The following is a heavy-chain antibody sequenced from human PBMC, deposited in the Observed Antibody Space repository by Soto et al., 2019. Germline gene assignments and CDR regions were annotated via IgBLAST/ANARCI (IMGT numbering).Heavy chain of an antibody. CDR2: ISGSGGST. J-gene: IGHJ4*02. Sequence: GSLRLSCGASGFTFSSYAMSWVRQAPGKGLEWVSAISGSGGSTYYADSVKGRFTISRDNSKNTLYLQMNSLRAEDTAVYYCAKDRGYSSGWYGYWGQGTLVTVYS. V-gene: IGHV3-23*01. D-gene: IGHD6-19*01. CDR3: AKDRGYSSGWYGY. CDR1: GFTFSSYA.